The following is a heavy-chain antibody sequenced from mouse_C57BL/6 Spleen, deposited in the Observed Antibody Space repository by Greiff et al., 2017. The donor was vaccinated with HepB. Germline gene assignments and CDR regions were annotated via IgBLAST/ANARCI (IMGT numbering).Heavy chain of an antibody. CDR2: IDPSDSYT. CDR1: GYTFTSYW. V-gene: IGHV1-50*01. J-gene: IGHJ3*01. CDR3: ARGRGFAY. Sequence: VQLQQPGAELVKPGASEKLSCKASGYTFTSYWMQWVKQRPGQGLEWIGEIDPSDSYTNYNQKFKGKATLTVDTSSSPAYMQLSSLTSEDSAVYYCARGRGFAYWGQGTLVTVSA.